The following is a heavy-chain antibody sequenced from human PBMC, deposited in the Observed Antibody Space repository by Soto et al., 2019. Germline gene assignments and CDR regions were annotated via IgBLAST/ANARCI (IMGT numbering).Heavy chain of an antibody. CDR2: IDWDDDK. CDR1: GFSLSTSGMC. V-gene: IGHV2-70*11. CDR3: ARGIVVVTAHYYYYGMDV. D-gene: IGHD2-21*02. Sequence: GSGPTLVNPTQTLTLTCTFSGFSLSTSGMCVSWIRQPPGKALEWLARIDWDDDKYYSTSLKTRLTISKDTSKNQVVLTMTNMDPVDTATYYCARGIVVVTAHYYYYGMDVWAKGPRSPSP. J-gene: IGHJ6*02.